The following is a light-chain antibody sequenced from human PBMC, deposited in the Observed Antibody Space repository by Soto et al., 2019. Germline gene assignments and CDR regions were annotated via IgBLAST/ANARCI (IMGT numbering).Light chain of an antibody. J-gene: IGKJ5*01. Sequence: EIVLRQSPAPLFLCLGEKGTLSCGASQSVSSYLAWYQQKPGQAPRLLIYDASNRATGIPARFSGSGSGTDFTLTISSLEPEDFAVYYCQQRSNFGQGTRLEIK. V-gene: IGKV3-11*01. CDR2: DAS. CDR3: QQRSN. CDR1: QSVSSY.